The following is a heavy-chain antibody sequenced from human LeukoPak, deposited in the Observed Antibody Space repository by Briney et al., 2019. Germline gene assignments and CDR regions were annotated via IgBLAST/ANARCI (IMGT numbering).Heavy chain of an antibody. CDR1: GFVFSGYG. Sequence: GGSLRLSCSASGFVFSGYGMKWVRQAPGKRLEYVSAIYSSGGSKKYADSVKGRFTISRDNSKNTLFLEMSSLSAEDTAVYYCVKHLYYDILTGYFDSWGQGTLVTVSS. V-gene: IGHV3-64D*06. CDR2: IYSSGGSK. CDR3: VKHLYYDILTGYFDS. J-gene: IGHJ4*02. D-gene: IGHD3-9*01.